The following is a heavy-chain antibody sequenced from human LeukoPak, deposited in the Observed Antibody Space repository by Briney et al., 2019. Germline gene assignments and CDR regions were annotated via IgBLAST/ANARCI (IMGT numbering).Heavy chain of an antibody. CDR3: ARSPYYDFWSYGMDV. V-gene: IGHV4-59*01. Sequence: PSETLSLTCTVSAGSISSYYWSWIRQPPGKGLEWIGYIYYSGSTNYNPSLKSRVTISVDTSKNQFSLKLSSVTAADTAVYYCARSPYYDFWSYGMDVWGQGTTVTVSS. CDR2: IYYSGST. J-gene: IGHJ6*02. CDR1: AGSISSYY. D-gene: IGHD3-3*01.